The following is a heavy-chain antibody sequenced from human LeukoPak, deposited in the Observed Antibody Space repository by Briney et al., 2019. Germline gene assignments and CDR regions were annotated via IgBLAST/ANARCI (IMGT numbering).Heavy chain of an antibody. CDR1: GGSISSYY. CDR3: ARVLNYYDSSGYYPAYDYFDY. CDR2: IYYSGST. J-gene: IGHJ4*02. Sequence: PSETLSLTCTVSGGSISSYYWSWIRQPPGKGLEWIGYIYYSGSTNYNPSLKSRVTISVDTSKNQLSLKLSSVTAADTAVYYCARVLNYYDSSGYYPAYDYFDYWGQGTLVTVSS. D-gene: IGHD3-22*01. V-gene: IGHV4-59*01.